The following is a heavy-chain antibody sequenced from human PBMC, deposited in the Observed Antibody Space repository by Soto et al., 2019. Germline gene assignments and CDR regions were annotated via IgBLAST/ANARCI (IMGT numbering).Heavy chain of an antibody. CDR1: GGSISSFY. V-gene: IGHV4-4*07. CDR2: IYSGGRN. D-gene: IGHD6-13*01. J-gene: IGHJ4*02. Sequence: QVQLQESGPGLVKPSETLSLTCTVSGGSISSFYWSWIRQPAGKGLEWIGRIYSGGRNNYTPSLKSRVTMSVDTSKHQFSLRLSSVTAADTAMYYCARGSSRWDYWGQGTLVTVSS. CDR3: ARGSSRWDY.